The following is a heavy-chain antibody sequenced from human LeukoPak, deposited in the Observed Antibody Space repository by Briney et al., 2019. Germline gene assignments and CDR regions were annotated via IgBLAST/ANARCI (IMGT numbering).Heavy chain of an antibody. D-gene: IGHD6-13*01. Sequence: ASVRVPCKASGYTFTSYGISWVRQAPGQGLEWMGWISAYNGNTNYAQKLQGRVTMTTDTSTSTAYMELRSLRSDDTAVYYCARVKSRSSSWYYNYWGQGTLVTVSS. V-gene: IGHV1-18*01. CDR3: ARVKSRSSSWYYNY. CDR1: GYTFTSYG. CDR2: ISAYNGNT. J-gene: IGHJ4*02.